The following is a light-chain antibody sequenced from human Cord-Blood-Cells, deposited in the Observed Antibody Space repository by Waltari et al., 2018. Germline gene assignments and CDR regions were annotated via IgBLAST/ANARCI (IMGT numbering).Light chain of an antibody. J-gene: IGLJ1*01. V-gene: IGLV2-11*01. CDR2: DVS. CDR3: CSYAGSYTYV. CDR1: SSDVGGYNY. Sequence: QSALTQPRSVSGSPGQSVTISCTGTSSDVGGYNYVSWYQQHPGKAPKLMIYDVSKRPSGVPDRFACSKSGNTASLTISGLQAEDEADYYCCSYAGSYTYVVGTGTKVTVL.